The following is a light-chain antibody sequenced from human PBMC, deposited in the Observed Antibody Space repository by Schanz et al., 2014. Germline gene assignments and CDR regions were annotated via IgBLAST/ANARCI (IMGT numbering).Light chain of an antibody. CDR3: QQYNNWLWA. V-gene: IGKV3-11*01. J-gene: IGKJ1*01. CDR1: QSVSTY. Sequence: EIVLTQSPATLSLSPGERATLSCRTSQSVSTYLAWYQQRPGQAPRLLIYDASNRATGIPGRFSGSGSGTDFTLTISSLEPEDFALYYCQQYNNWLWAFGQGTKVGIK. CDR2: DAS.